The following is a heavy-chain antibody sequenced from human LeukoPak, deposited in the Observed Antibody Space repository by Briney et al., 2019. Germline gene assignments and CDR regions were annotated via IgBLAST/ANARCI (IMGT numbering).Heavy chain of an antibody. CDR3: AISPVYSSGWNDY. V-gene: IGHV1-69*13. CDR1: GGTFSSYA. CDR2: IIPIFGTA. D-gene: IGHD6-19*01. J-gene: IGHJ4*02. Sequence: ASVKVSCTASGGTFSSYAISWVRQAPGQGLEWMGGIIPIFGTANYAQKFQGRVTITAGESTSTAYMELSSLRSEDTAVYYCAISPVYSSGWNDYWGQGTLVTVSS.